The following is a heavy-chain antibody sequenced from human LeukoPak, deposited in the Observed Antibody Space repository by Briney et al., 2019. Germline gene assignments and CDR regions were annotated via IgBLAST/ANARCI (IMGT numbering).Heavy chain of an antibody. Sequence: GGALKLSCAASGFTFDDCGMSWVRQAPGKGLEWVSGINWNGGNTDYADSVKGRFTISRDNAKNSLYLQMNSLRAEDTALYYCARGGYCTSTSCYQEYWGQGTLVTVSS. D-gene: IGHD2-2*01. V-gene: IGHV3-20*04. CDR1: GFTFDDCG. J-gene: IGHJ4*02. CDR3: ARGGYCTSTSCYQEY. CDR2: INWNGGNT.